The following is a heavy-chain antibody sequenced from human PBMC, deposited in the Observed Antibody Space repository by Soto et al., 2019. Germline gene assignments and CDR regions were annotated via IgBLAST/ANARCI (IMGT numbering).Heavy chain of an antibody. CDR3: ATWGYCSSTSCYFRAYYYYMDV. Sequence: LRLSCAASGFTFSSYSMNWVRQAPGKGLEWVSSISSSSSYIYYADSVKGRFTISRDNAKNSLYLQMNSLRAEDTAVYYCATWGYCSSTSCYFRAYYYYMDVWGKGTTVTVSS. J-gene: IGHJ6*03. CDR2: ISSSSSYI. D-gene: IGHD2-2*01. CDR1: GFTFSSYS. V-gene: IGHV3-21*01.